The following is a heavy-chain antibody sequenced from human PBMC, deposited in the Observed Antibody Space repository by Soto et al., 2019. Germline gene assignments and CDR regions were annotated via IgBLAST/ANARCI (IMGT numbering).Heavy chain of an antibody. Sequence: PSETLSLTCAVSGGSISSGGYSWSWIRQPPGKGLEWIGYMYHSGSTNYNPSLKSRVTISVDKSKNQFSLKLSSVTAADTAVYYCARIAAAGTSVDYWGQGTLVTVSS. V-gene: IGHV4-30-2*01. J-gene: IGHJ4*02. CDR3: ARIAAAGTSVDY. CDR2: MYHSGST. D-gene: IGHD6-13*01. CDR1: GGSISSGGYS.